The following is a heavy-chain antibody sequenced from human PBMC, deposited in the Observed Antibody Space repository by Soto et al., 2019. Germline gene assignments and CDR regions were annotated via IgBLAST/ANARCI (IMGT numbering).Heavy chain of an antibody. Sequence: RESLKISCKGSGYSFAGYWITWVRRKPGKGLEWMGRIDPSDSQTYYSPSFRGHVTISVTKSITTVFLQWSSLRASDTAMYYCARQIYDSDTGPNFQYYFDSWGQGTPVTVSS. CDR1: GYSFAGYW. D-gene: IGHD3-22*01. V-gene: IGHV5-10-1*01. J-gene: IGHJ4*02. CDR3: ARQIYDSDTGPNFQYYFDS. CDR2: IDPSDSQT.